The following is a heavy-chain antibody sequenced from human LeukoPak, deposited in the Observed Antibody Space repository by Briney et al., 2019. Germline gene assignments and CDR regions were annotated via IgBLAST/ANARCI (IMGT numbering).Heavy chain of an antibody. J-gene: IGHJ4*02. V-gene: IGHV5-51*01. CDR3: ARGGYSYGYVDH. CDR1: GVTFTNYW. Sequence: GESLKISCKSSGVTFTNYWIAWVRQMPGKGLEWLGIIFPHDFDTRYSPSFQGQVTISADTSITTAYLQWSSLRASDTALYYCARGGYSYGYVDHWGQGTLVTVSS. D-gene: IGHD5-18*01. CDR2: IFPHDFDT.